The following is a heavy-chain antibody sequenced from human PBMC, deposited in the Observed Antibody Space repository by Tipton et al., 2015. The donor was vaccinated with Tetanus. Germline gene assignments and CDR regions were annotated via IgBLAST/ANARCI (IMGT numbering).Heavy chain of an antibody. J-gene: IGHJ5*02. CDR2: IYISGKT. V-gene: IGHV4-4*07. CDR1: GGSISDYY. CDR3: ARGGGTVGSIPLYSWRDP. Sequence: TLSLTCTVSGGSISDYYWSWIRQPAGKGLEWIGRIYISGKTYYNPSLKSRITMSVDASKNQFSLKLSSVTAADTAVYYCARGGGTVGSIPLYSWRDPWGQGTLVTVSS. D-gene: IGHD1-26*01.